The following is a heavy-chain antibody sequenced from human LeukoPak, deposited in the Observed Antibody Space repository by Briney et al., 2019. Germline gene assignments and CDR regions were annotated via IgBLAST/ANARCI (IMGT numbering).Heavy chain of an antibody. J-gene: IGHJ4*02. V-gene: IGHV1-24*01. CDR3: ATAKTYGGNYYVFDF. CDR1: GYTRTQLS. D-gene: IGHD1-26*01. Sequence: ASVKVSCKVSGYTRTQLSIHWVRQVPGEGLEWMGGFDPKDGQSTYAQRFQGRVTMTEDTATGTAYMALSSLRSEDTAKYYCATAKTYGGNYYVFDFWGQGTPVTVSS. CDR2: FDPKDGQS.